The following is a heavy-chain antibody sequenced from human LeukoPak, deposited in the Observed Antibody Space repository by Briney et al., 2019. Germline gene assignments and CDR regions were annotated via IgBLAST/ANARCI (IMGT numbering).Heavy chain of an antibody. V-gene: IGHV4-59*01. CDR1: GVSISPNY. Sequence: PSETLSLTCTVSGVSISPNYRSWVRQPPGKGLEWIGYIYYSGSTSYNPSLKGPVTISVDTSRNQFSLQLSSVTAADTAVYYCARGAGAFDFWGHGALVTVSS. CDR3: ARGAGAFDF. CDR2: IYYSGST. J-gene: IGHJ4*01. D-gene: IGHD6-19*01.